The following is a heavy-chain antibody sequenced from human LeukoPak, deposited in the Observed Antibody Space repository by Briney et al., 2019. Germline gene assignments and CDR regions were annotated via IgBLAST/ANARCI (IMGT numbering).Heavy chain of an antibody. Sequence: PSGTLSLTCAVSGGSISSSNWWTWIRQPPGEGLEWIGEINHSGSTNYNPSLKSRVTISLDTSKSQFSLKVRYVTAADTAVYYCARGLNDSWTGENYWGQGTLVTVSS. CDR2: INHSGST. V-gene: IGHV4-4*02. CDR1: GGSISSSNW. CDR3: ARGLNDSWTGENY. D-gene: IGHD3-3*01. J-gene: IGHJ4*02.